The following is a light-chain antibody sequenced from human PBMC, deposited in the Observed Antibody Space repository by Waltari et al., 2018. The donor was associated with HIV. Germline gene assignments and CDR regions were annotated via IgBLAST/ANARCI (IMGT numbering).Light chain of an antibody. CDR3: MQGTHWPRT. CDR2: EVT. Sequence: DVAMTQSPLSLPVTLGQPASISCRSSQSLVYSDGYNYLDWIQQRPGRSPRRLIYEVTKRDSGVPDRFSGSGSGTNFTLKISRVEAEDVGIYYCMQGTHWPRTFGQGTKVEIK. CDR1: QSLVYSDGYNY. J-gene: IGKJ1*01. V-gene: IGKV2-30*01.